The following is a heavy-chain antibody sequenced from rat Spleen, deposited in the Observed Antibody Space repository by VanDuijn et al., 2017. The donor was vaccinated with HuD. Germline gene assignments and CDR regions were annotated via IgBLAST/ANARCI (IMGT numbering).Heavy chain of an antibody. D-gene: IGHD4-3*01. Sequence: EVQLVESGGGLVQPGRSMKLSCAASGFTFSNYHMAWVRQTPTRGLEWVASISSGGGDTYYRDSVKGRFTISRDLAKSTLFLQMDSLRSEDTATYYGARQDTSGYSNWFAYWGQGTLVTVSS. J-gene: IGHJ3*01. CDR2: ISSGGGDT. CDR1: GFTFSNYH. V-gene: IGHV5-25*01. CDR3: ARQDTSGYSNWFAY.